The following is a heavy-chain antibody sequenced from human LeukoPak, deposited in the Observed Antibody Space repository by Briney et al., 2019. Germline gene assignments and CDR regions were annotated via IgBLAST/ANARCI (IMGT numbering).Heavy chain of an antibody. J-gene: IGHJ3*02. D-gene: IGHD3-3*01. CDR2: IRSSGADT. CDR1: GFTFTNYA. CDR3: AKDVGITIFGVVIEDDAFDI. Sequence: GGSLRLSCAASGFTFTNYAMSWVRQAPGKGLEWVSGIRSSGADTFYADSVKGRFTISRDNSQNTLFLQMNSLRGEDTAVYYCAKDVGITIFGVVIEDDAFDIWGQGTMVTVSS. V-gene: IGHV3-23*01.